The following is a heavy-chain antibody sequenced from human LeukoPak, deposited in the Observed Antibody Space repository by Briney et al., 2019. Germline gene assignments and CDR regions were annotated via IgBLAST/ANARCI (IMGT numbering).Heavy chain of an antibody. V-gene: IGHV4-34*01. Sequence: PSETLSLTCAVYGGSFSGYYWSWIRQPPGKGLEWIGEINHSGSTNYNPSLKSRVTISVDTSKNQFSLKLSSVTAADTAVYYCASRRKYSSSSDYWGQGPLATVSS. D-gene: IGHD6-6*01. CDR2: INHSGST. CDR3: ASRRKYSSSSDY. CDR1: GGSFSGYY. J-gene: IGHJ4*02.